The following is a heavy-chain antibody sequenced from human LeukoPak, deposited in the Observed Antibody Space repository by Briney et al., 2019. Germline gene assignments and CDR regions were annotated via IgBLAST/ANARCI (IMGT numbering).Heavy chain of an antibody. CDR2: INHSGST. D-gene: IGHD1-14*01. CDR1: GGSFSGYY. Sequence: PSETLSLTCAVYGGSFSGYYWSWIRQPPGKGLEWIGEINHSGSTNYNPSLKSRVTISVDTSKNKFSLKLSSVTAADTAVYYCASITGIGLPLRYWGQGTLVTVSS. J-gene: IGHJ4*02. CDR3: ASITGIGLPLRY. V-gene: IGHV4-34*01.